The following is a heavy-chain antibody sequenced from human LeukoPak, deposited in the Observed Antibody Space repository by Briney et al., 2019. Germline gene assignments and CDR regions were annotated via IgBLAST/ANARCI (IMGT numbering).Heavy chain of an antibody. CDR3: AREKVRGVRGGAHDAFDI. Sequence: NPSQTLSLTCAVSGGSISSGGYSWSWIRQPPGKGLEWIGYIYHSGSTYYNPSLKSRVTISVDRSKNQFSLKLSSVTAADTAVYYCAREKVRGVRGGAHDAFDIWGQGTMVTVSS. V-gene: IGHV4-30-2*01. CDR2: IYHSGST. CDR1: GGSISSGGYS. J-gene: IGHJ3*02. D-gene: IGHD3-10*01.